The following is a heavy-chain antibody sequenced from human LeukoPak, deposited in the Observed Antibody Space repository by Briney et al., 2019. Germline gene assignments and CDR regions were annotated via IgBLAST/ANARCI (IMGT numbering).Heavy chain of an antibody. CDR2: IYPGNSDT. D-gene: IGHD3-22*01. CDR1: GYSFSSYW. V-gene: IGHV5-51*01. Sequence: NPGESLKISCKGSGYSFSSYWIGWVRQTPGKGLEWMGIIYPGNSDTRYSPSFQGQVTISADKSISTAYLQWSSLKASDTAIYYCARHPLDSSAYMDVWGKGTTVTVSS. J-gene: IGHJ6*03. CDR3: ARHPLDSSAYMDV.